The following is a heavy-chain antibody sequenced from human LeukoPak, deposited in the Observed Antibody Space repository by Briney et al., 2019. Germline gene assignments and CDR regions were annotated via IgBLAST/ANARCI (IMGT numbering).Heavy chain of an antibody. CDR3: ARELGYCSGGSCSRRKIIDY. CDR1: GYTFTSYG. V-gene: IGHV1-2*02. D-gene: IGHD2-15*01. CDR2: INPNSGGT. J-gene: IGHJ4*02. Sequence: ASVKVSCKASGYTFTSYGISWVRQAPGQGLEWMGWINPNSGGTNYAQKFQGRVTMTRDTSISTAYMELSRLRSDDTAVYYCARELGYCSGGSCSRRKIIDYWGQGTLVTVSS.